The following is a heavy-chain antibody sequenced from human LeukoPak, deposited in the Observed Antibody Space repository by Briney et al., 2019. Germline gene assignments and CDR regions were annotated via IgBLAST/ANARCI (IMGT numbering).Heavy chain of an antibody. V-gene: IGHV4-34*01. CDR1: GGSFSGYY. CDR2: INHSGST. D-gene: IGHD3-22*01. CDR3: ARDKRGYYYDSSGYYYSDAFDI. J-gene: IGHJ3*02. Sequence: KPSETLSLTCAVYGGSFSGYYWSWIRQPPGKGLEWIGEINHSGSTNYNPSLKSRVTISVDTSKNQFSLKLSSVTAADTAVYYCARDKRGYYYDSSGYYYSDAFDIWGQGTMVTVSS.